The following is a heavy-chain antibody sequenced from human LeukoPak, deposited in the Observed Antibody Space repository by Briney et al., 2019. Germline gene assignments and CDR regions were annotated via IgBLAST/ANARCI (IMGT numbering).Heavy chain of an antibody. V-gene: IGHV3-48*04. Sequence: GGSLRLSCAASGFTFSSYWMHWVRQAPGKGLEWVAYINSGSSTIYYADSVKGRFTISRDNDKNSVYLQMNSLRADDTAVYYCARVRSGSPDYWGQGTLVTVSS. D-gene: IGHD1-26*01. CDR3: ARVRSGSPDY. CDR2: INSGSSTI. CDR1: GFTFSSYW. J-gene: IGHJ4*02.